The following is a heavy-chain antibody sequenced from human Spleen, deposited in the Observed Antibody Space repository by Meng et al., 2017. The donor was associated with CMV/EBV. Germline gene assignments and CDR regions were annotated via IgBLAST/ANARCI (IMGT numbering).Heavy chain of an antibody. Sequence: LTCAVSGGSFGSSKWWSWVRQPPGKGLEWIGEIYDSGTTTYNPSLKSRVTISLDESKNEFSLKLSSVTAADTAVYYCARNGYYSLDYWSQGTLVTVSS. CDR3: ARNGYYSLDY. CDR1: GGSFGSSKW. CDR2: IYDSGTT. J-gene: IGHJ4*02. V-gene: IGHV4-4*02. D-gene: IGHD3-22*01.